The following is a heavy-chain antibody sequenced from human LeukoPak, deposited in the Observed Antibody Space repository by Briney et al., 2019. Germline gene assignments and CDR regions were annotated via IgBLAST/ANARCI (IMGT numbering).Heavy chain of an antibody. J-gene: IGHJ4*02. Sequence: SETLSLTCTVSGVSISSSSYYWGWIRQPPGKGLEWIGSIYYSGSTYYNPSLKSRVTISVDTSKSQFSLKLSSVTAADTAVYYCASWLGYCSGGSCYSFPDYWGQGTLVTVSS. V-gene: IGHV4-39*01. CDR1: GVSISSSSYY. D-gene: IGHD2-15*01. CDR3: ASWLGYCSGGSCYSFPDY. CDR2: IYYSGST.